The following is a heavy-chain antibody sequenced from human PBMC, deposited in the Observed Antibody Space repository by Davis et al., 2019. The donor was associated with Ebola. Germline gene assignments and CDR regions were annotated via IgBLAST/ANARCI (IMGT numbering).Heavy chain of an antibody. J-gene: IGHJ4*02. CDR1: GGSVSGFY. V-gene: IGHV4-59*02. D-gene: IGHD6-6*01. Sequence: MPSETLSLTCSVSGGSVSGFYWNWIRQPPGKGLQWIGYIYYSGSTNYNPSLKSRVTISVDTSKNQFSLKLSSVTAADTAVYYCARGPPSIAARVFDYWGQGTLVTVSS. CDR2: IYYSGST. CDR3: ARGPPSIAARVFDY.